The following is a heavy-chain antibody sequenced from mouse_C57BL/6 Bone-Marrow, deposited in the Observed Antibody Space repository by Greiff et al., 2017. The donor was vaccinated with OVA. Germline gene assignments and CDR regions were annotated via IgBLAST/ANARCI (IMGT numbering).Heavy chain of an antibody. CDR3: ARDSGTYYAMDY. J-gene: IGHJ4*01. D-gene: IGHD4-1*01. CDR1: GYTFTSYG. V-gene: IGHV1-81*01. Sequence: QVQLQQSGAELARPGASVKLSCKASGYTFTSYGISWVKQRTGQGLEWIGEIYPRSGNTYYNAKFKGKATLTADKSSSTAYMELRSLTSEDSAVYFCARDSGTYYAMDYWGQGTSVTVSS. CDR2: IYPRSGNT.